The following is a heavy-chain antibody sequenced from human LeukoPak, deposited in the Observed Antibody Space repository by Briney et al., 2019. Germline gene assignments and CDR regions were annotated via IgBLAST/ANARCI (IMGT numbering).Heavy chain of an antibody. J-gene: IGHJ4*02. CDR1: GLIFSTYS. D-gene: IGHD6-19*01. V-gene: IGHV3-23*01. CDR3: AKDVAPDSGWDLDY. CDR2: IYNSGAKI. Sequence: GGSLPLSCAVSGLIFSTYSMTWVRPGPGKGLEWVSIIYNSGAKIFYADSVKDRLTISTDNSKNMLYLQMNSLRVEDTAVYYCAKDVAPDSGWDLDYWGQGTLVTVSS.